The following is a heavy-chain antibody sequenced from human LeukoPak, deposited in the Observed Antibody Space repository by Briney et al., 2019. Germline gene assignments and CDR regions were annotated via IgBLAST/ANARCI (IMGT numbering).Heavy chain of an antibody. J-gene: IGHJ4*02. CDR3: AIALGYCSGGSCYDGY. D-gene: IGHD2-15*01. V-gene: IGHV3-33*01. Sequence: GRSLRLSCAASGFTFSSYGMHWVRQAPGKGLEGVAVIWYDGSNKYYADSVKGRFTISRDNSKNTLYLQMNSLRAEDTAVYYCAIALGYCSGGSCYDGYWGQGTLVTVSS. CDR2: IWYDGSNK. CDR1: GFTFSSYG.